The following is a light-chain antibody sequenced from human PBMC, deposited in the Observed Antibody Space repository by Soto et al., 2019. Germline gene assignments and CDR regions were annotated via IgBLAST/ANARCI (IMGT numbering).Light chain of an antibody. CDR2: KVS. Sequence: DIQMTQSPSTLSASVGDRVTITCRASQSIDTLLAWYQQKPGEVPKVLIYKVSNLQRGVPSRFSGSGSGTEFTLTISGLQPDDFATYYCQHYKFFPWTFGQGTRVEIK. CDR3: QHYKFFPWT. CDR1: QSIDTL. J-gene: IGKJ1*01. V-gene: IGKV1-5*03.